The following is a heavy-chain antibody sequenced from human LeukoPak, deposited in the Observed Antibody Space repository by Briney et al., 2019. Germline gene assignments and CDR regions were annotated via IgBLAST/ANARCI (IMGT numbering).Heavy chain of an antibody. D-gene: IGHD4/OR15-4a*01. CDR1: GGSISSYY. Sequence: SETLSLTCTVSGGSISSYYWSWIRQPPGKGLEWIGYIYYSGSTNYNPSLKSRVTISVDTSKNQFSLKLSSVTAADTAVYYCARRAGAYSYPYDYWGQGTLVTVSS. V-gene: IGHV4-59*12. CDR3: ARRAGAYSYPYDY. J-gene: IGHJ4*02. CDR2: IYYSGST.